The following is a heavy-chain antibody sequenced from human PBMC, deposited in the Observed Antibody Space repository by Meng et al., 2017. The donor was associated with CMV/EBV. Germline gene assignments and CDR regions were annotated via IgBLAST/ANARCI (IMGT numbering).Heavy chain of an antibody. CDR2: ISAYNGNT. D-gene: IGHD2-15*01. CDR3: ARQCEWGGGSCYGYYYYGMDV. CDR1: GYTFTSYG. V-gene: IGHV1-18*01. Sequence: ASVKVSCKASGYTFTSYGISWVRQAPGQGLEWMGWISAYNGNTNYAQKLQGRVTMTTDTPTSTAYMELRSLRSDDTAVYYCARQCEWGGGSCYGYYYYGMDVWGQGTTVTVSS. J-gene: IGHJ6*02.